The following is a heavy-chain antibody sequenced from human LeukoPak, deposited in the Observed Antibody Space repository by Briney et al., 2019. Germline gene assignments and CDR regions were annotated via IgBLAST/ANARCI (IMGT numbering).Heavy chain of an antibody. D-gene: IGHD3-16*01. CDR1: GFTFSNYP. CDR2: ISGSGTTI. Sequence: GGSLRLSCTASGFTFSNYPINFVRQAPGKGLDWVSAISGSGTTIYYADAVRDRFTISRDNSKNTVYLQMNSLRAEDTALYYCVTKLYVSHHTHAFDIWGQGTMVTVSP. V-gene: IGHV3-23*01. CDR3: VTKLYVSHHTHAFDI. J-gene: IGHJ3*02.